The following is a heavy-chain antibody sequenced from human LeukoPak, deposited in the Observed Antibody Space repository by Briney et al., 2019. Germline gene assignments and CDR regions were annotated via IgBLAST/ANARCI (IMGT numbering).Heavy chain of an antibody. Sequence: GGSLRLSCAASGFTFDDYTMHWVRQAPGKGLEWVSLISWDGGSTYYADSVKGRFTISRDNSKNSLYLQMNSLRTEDTALYYCAKDGGSYHPYYFDYWGQGTLVTVSS. J-gene: IGHJ4*02. CDR3: AKDGGSYHPYYFDY. CDR2: ISWDGGST. D-gene: IGHD1-26*01. CDR1: GFTFDDYT. V-gene: IGHV3-43*01.